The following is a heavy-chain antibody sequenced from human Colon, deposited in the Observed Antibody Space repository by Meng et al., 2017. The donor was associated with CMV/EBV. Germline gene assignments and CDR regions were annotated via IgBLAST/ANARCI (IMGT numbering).Heavy chain of an antibody. V-gene: IGHV3-30-3*01. J-gene: IGHJ4*02. CDR3: ASTGPLYGLYFCY. D-gene: IGHD2-8*01. CDR2: ILYDGNNK. CDR1: GFTFSTYA. Sequence: GESLKISCAASGFTFSTYAMHWVRQAPGKGLEWVAFILYDGNNKYYADSVKGRFTIFRDNAKNSVYLQMNSLRAEDTAVYYCASTGPLYGLYFCYWGQGTLVTVSS.